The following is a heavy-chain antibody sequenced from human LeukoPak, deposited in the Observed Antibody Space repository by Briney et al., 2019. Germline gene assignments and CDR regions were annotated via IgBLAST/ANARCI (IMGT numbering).Heavy chain of an antibody. CDR3: ARVSDYYDTSGYPKGFDP. V-gene: IGHV1-18*01. CDR1: GYTFTTYG. D-gene: IGHD3-22*01. J-gene: IGHJ5*02. Sequence: ASVKVSCKASGYTFTTYGISWVRQAPGQGLEWMGWINAYNDNTNYAQKFQGRVTMTTDTSTGTAYMELRRLRSDDTAVYYCARVSDYYDTSGYPKGFDPWGQGTLVTVSS. CDR2: INAYNDNT.